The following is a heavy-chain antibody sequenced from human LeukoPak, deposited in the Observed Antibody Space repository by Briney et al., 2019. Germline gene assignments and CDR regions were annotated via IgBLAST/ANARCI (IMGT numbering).Heavy chain of an antibody. V-gene: IGHV4-59*12. CDR2: IHYSGST. CDR1: GGSISSYY. Sequence: PSETLSLTCTVSGGSISSYYWSWIRQPPGKGLEWIGYIHYSGSTNYNPSLKSRVTISGDMSQNQFSLKLSSVTAADTAVYYCARELLSAAAGTFAFDIWGQGTMVTVSS. D-gene: IGHD6-13*01. J-gene: IGHJ3*02. CDR3: ARELLSAAAGTFAFDI.